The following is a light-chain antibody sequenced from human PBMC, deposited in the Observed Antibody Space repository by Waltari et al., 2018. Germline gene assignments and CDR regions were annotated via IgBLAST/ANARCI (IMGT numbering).Light chain of an antibody. Sequence: DIPTTQSPSTLSASVGDRLTITCRASQSITNWLAWYQQKPGKAPKLLIYKASNLESGVPSRFSGSGSGTEFTLTISSLQPDDFATYYCQQYDNYWTFGQGTKVEIK. J-gene: IGKJ1*01. CDR3: QQYDNYWT. V-gene: IGKV1-5*03. CDR2: KAS. CDR1: QSITNW.